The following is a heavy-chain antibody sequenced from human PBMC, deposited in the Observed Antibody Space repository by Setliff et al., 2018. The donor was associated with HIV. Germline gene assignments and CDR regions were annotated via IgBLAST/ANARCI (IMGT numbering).Heavy chain of an antibody. V-gene: IGHV4-39*01. CDR1: GGSISSSSYY. J-gene: IGHJ4*02. CDR3: ASGYQYDSSGYYYVTPIDY. CDR2: IYYTGSA. Sequence: KPSETLSLTCTVSGGSISSSSYYWGCIRQPPGKGLEWIGSIYYTGSANYNPSLKSRVTMSVDTSKNQFSLKLSSVTAADTAVYYCASGYQYDSSGYYYVTPIDYWGQGTLVTVSS. D-gene: IGHD3-22*01.